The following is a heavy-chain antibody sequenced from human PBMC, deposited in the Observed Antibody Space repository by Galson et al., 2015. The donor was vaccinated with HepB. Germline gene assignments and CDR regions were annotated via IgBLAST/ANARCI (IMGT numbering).Heavy chain of an antibody. Sequence: SLRLSCAASGFTFSSYCMHWVRQAPGKGLEWVAVIWYDGSNKYYADSVKGRFTISRDNSKNTLYLQMNSLRAEDTAVYYCARGLGLRWFGEIFGMDVWGQGTTVTVSS. CDR1: GFTFSSYC. D-gene: IGHD3-10*01. CDR3: ARGLGLRWFGEIFGMDV. CDR2: IWYDGSNK. V-gene: IGHV3-33*08. J-gene: IGHJ6*02.